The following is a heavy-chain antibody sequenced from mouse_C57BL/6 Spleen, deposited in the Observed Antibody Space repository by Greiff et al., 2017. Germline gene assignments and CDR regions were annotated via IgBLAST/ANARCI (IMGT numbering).Heavy chain of an antibody. J-gene: IGHJ3*01. CDR3: ARNREEDYGSSYGFAY. D-gene: IGHD1-1*01. Sequence: VQLQQSGPGLVQPSQSLSITCTVSGFSLTSYGVHWVRPSPGQGLEWLGVIWSGGSTDYNAALISRLSISKDNSKSQVFFKMNSLQADDTAIYXCARNREEDYGSSYGFAYWGQGTLVTVSA. CDR2: IWSGGST. CDR1: GFSLTSYG. V-gene: IGHV2-2*01.